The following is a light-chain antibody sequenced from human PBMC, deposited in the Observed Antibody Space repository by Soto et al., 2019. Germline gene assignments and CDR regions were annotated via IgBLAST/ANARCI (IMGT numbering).Light chain of an antibody. CDR3: QQYGSSGT. CDR2: GAF. Sequence: EIVLTQSPGTLSLSPGERATLSCRASQSVSNNYLAWYQQKPGQAPRLLIYGAFTRATGIPARFSGSGSGTDFTLTISRLEPEDFAVYYCQQYGSSGTFGQGTKVDI. J-gene: IGKJ1*01. V-gene: IGKV3-20*01. CDR1: QSVSNNY.